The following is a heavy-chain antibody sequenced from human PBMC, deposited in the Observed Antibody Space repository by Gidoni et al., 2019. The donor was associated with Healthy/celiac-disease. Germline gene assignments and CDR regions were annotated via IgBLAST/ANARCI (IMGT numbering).Heavy chain of an antibody. CDR1: GFTFSNAW. CDR3: TSTDY. Sequence: VQLVEPGGGLVKPGGSLRLACSDSGFTFSNAWMSWVRQAPGKGLEWVGRINSKTDGGNTDYAAPVKGRFTISRDDSKNTLYLQMNSLKTEDTAVYYCTSTDYWGQGTLVTVSS. V-gene: IGHV3-15*01. CDR2: INSKTDGGNT. J-gene: IGHJ4*02.